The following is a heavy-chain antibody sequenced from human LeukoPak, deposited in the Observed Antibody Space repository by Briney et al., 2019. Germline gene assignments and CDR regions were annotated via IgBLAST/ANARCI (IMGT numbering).Heavy chain of an antibody. J-gene: IGHJ4*02. V-gene: IGHV1-24*01. CDR3: ARESHVTREDY. Sequence: GGSLRLSCIASGFTFSSYGMHWVRQAPGKGLEWMGGFDPEDGETIYAQKFQGRVTMTEDTSTDTAYMELSSLRSEDTAVYYCARESHVTREDYWGQGTLVTVSS. CDR2: FDPEDGET. D-gene: IGHD3-10*01. CDR1: GFTFSSYG.